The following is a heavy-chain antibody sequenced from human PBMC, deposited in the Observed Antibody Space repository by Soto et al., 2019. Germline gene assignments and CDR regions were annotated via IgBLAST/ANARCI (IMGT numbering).Heavy chain of an antibody. V-gene: IGHV4-39*01. CDR2: IYYSGST. CDR3: ARHPEGCGEFEAPTNYGMDV. CDR1: GGSISSSSYY. Sequence: SETLSLTCTVSGGSISSSSYYWGWIRQPPGKGLEWIGSIYYSGSTYYNPSLKSRVTISVDTSKNQFSLKLSSVTAADTAVYYCARHPEGCGEFEAPTNYGMDVWGQGTTVTVSS. J-gene: IGHJ6*02. D-gene: IGHD3-10*01.